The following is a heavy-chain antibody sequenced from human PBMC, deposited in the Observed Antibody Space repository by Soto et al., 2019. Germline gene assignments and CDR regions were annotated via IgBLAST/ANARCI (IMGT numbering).Heavy chain of an antibody. CDR2: IAHSGST. D-gene: IGHD1-1*01. CDR3: ASYNGFFYRTYCDY. V-gene: IGHV4-34*01. J-gene: IGHJ4*02. Sequence: SETLSLTCAVYGGSFSGYYWSWIRQPPGKGLEWIGEIAHSGSTNYNPSLKSRVTISLDTSKSQFSLILTSVTAADTAVYYCASYNGFFYRTYCDYWGQGTLVTVSS. CDR1: GGSFSGYY.